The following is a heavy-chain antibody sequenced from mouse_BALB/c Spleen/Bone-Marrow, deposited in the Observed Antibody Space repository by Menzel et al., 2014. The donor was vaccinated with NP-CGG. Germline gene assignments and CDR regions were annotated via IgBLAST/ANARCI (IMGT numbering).Heavy chain of an antibody. Sequence: EVQLQQSGGGLVQPGGSRKLSCAASGFTFSGFAMHWVRQAPEKGLEWVAYISSGSSTIYYADTVMGRFTISRDNPKNTLFLQMTSLRSEDTAMYYCARSGSSSGYFDYWGQGTTLTVSS. CDR2: ISSGSSTI. D-gene: IGHD1-1*01. J-gene: IGHJ2*01. CDR3: ARSGSSSGYFDY. CDR1: GFTFSGFA. V-gene: IGHV5-17*02.